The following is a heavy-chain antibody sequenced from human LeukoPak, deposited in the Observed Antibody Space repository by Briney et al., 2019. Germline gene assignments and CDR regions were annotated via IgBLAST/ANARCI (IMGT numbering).Heavy chain of an antibody. D-gene: IGHD3-22*01. CDR2: INHSGST. Sequence: SETLSLTCAVYGGSFSGYYWSWIRQPPGKGLEWIGEINHSGSTYYNPSLKSRVTISVDTSKNQFSLKLTSVTAADTAVYYCATLGEYFDSSGYYYNWGQGALVTVSS. J-gene: IGHJ4*02. V-gene: IGHV4-34*01. CDR1: GGSFSGYY. CDR3: ATLGEYFDSSGYYYN.